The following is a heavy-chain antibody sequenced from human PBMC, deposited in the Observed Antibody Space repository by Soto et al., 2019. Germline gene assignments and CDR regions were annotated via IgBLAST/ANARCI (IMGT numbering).Heavy chain of an antibody. Sequence: EVQLLESGGGLVQPGGSLRLSCAASGFTYESYAMSWVRQAPGKGLEWVSGINSGGTVAHYADSVKGRFAISRDNSNNALFLQMHNLRIEDTALYYCARGDRGGSGSPASYYYSGWDVWGQGATVTVS. D-gene: IGHD3-10*01. V-gene: IGHV3-23*01. CDR1: GFTYESYA. J-gene: IGHJ6*02. CDR2: INSGGTVA. CDR3: ARGDRGGSGSPASYYYSGWDV.